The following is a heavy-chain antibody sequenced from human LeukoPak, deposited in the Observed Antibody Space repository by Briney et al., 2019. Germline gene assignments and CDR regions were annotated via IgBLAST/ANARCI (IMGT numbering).Heavy chain of an antibody. J-gene: IGHJ6*03. V-gene: IGHV4-34*01. D-gene: IGHD3-9*01. CDR2: INHSGST. CDR3: ARGILTGYHLYYYYYMDV. Sequence: MPSETLSLTCAVYGGSFSGYYWSWIRQPPGKGLEWIGEINHSGSTNYNPSLKSRVTISVDTSKNQFSLKLSSVTAADTAVYCCARGILTGYHLYYYYYMDVWGKGTTVTASS. CDR1: GGSFSGYY.